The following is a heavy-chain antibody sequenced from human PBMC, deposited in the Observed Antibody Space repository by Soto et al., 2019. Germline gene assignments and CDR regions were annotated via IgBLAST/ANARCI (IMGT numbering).Heavy chain of an antibody. CDR2: IHPNTGGT. CDR1: GYPYTNSY. V-gene: IGHV1-2*02. D-gene: IGHD6-19*01. Sequence: QVQLVQSGAEVRKPGASVKVSCKASGYPYTNSYMHWVRQAPGQGLEWMGWIHPNTGGTNYAQKLQGRVTMTRDTSVSTVYMEMNRLTSDDTAISFCASDFRTRGWFRQAGNFAMDVWGQGTTVTVS. CDR3: ASDFRTRGWFRQAGNFAMDV. J-gene: IGHJ6*02.